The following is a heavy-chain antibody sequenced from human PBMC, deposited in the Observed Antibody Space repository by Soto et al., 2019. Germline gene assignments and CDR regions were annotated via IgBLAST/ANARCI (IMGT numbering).Heavy chain of an antibody. CDR3: ARQRPTDGGWEFANYYGMDV. V-gene: IGHV4-34*12. J-gene: IGHJ6*02. CDR2: IIHSEST. D-gene: IGHD1-26*01. Sequence: SETLSLTCAVYGGSFSAYYWSWVRQPPGKGLEWIGEIIHSESTTYNPSLKSRVTISVDTSKNQFSLKLSSVTAADTAVYYCARQRPTDGGWEFANYYGMDVWGQGTPVTVSS. CDR1: GGSFSAYY.